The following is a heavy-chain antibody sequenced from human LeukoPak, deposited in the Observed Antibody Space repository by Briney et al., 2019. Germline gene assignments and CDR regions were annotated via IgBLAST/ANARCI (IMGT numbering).Heavy chain of an antibody. D-gene: IGHD3-22*01. CDR1: GFTFSSYA. CDR3: ARARYYDSSGYYPPLTTGYYGMDV. V-gene: IGHV3-30*04. CDR2: ISYDGSNK. J-gene: IGHJ6*02. Sequence: GGSLRLSCAASGFTFSSYAMPWVRQAPGKGLEWVAVISYDGSNKYYADSVKGRFTISRDNSKNTLYLQMNSLRAEDTAVYYCARARYYDSSGYYPPLTTGYYGMDVWGQGTTVTVSS.